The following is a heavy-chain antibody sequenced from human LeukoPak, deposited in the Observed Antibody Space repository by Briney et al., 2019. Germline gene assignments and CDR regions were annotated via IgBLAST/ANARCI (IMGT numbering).Heavy chain of an antibody. D-gene: IGHD1-26*01. CDR1: GFTFSSYA. CDR2: ISGSGGST. Sequence: GGSLRLSCAASGFTFSSYAMSWIRQAPGKGLEWVSAISGSGGSTYYADSVKGRFTISRDNSKNTLYLQMNSLRAEDTAVYYCAKVRYSGSYQVNRYYFDYWGQGTLVTVSS. V-gene: IGHV3-23*01. J-gene: IGHJ4*02. CDR3: AKVRYSGSYQVNRYYFDY.